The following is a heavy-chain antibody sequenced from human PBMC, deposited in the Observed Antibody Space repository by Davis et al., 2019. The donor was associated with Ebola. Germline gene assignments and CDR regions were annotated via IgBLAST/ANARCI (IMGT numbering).Heavy chain of an antibody. CDR3: ARIQGGDDAFDI. CDR2: MYYSGSP. D-gene: IGHD3-16*01. J-gene: IGHJ3*02. V-gene: IGHV4-61*01. CDR1: GGSVSSASHY. Sequence: MPSETLSLTCALSGGSVSSASHYWSWIRQPPGKGLEWIGYMYYSGSPNYNPSLNNRVTISVDTSKNQFSLKLTSVTAADTAVYYCARIQGGDDAFDIWGQGTMVSVSS.